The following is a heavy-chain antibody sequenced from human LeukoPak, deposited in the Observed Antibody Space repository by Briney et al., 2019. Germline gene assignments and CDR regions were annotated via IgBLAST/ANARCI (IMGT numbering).Heavy chain of an antibody. J-gene: IGHJ4*02. CDR2: ISGSGGST. D-gene: IGHD5-18*01. Sequence: GGSLRLSCAASGFTLSSYAMSWVRQAPGKGLEWVSAISGSGGSTYYADSVKGRFTISRDNSKNTLYLQMNSLRAEDTAVYYCAKDPAMVITEFDYWGQGTLVTVSS. CDR3: AKDPAMVITEFDY. CDR1: GFTLSSYA. V-gene: IGHV3-23*01.